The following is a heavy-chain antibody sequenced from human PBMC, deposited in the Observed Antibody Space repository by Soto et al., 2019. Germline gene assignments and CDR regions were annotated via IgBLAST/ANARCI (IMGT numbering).Heavy chain of an antibody. CDR2: IYSGST. CDR3: AREDSAGFYDF. V-gene: IGHV4-30-2*01. CDR1: GDSINSGGYS. D-gene: IGHD1-1*01. J-gene: IGHJ4*02. Sequence: QVQLQESASGLVKASQTLSLTCTVSGDSINSGGYSWSWIRQPPGQGLEWIGYIYSGSTYYSPSLKIRVAISIDASKNQVSLRLKSVTAADTAVYYCAREDSAGFYDFWGQGTLVTVSS.